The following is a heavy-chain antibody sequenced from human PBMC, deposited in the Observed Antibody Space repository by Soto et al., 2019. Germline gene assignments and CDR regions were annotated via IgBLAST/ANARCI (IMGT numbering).Heavy chain of an antibody. J-gene: IGHJ3*02. CDR2: IKQDGSEK. CDR1: GFTFSSYW. Sequence: EVQLVESGGGLVQPGGSLRLSCAASGFTFSSYWMSWVRQAPGKGLEWVANIKQDGSEKYYVDSVKGRFTMSRDNAKNSLYMQMNSLRAEDTAVYYCAREQRIMITFGGVIASDAFDIWGQGTMVTVSS. CDR3: AREQRIMITFGGVIASDAFDI. V-gene: IGHV3-7*01. D-gene: IGHD3-16*02.